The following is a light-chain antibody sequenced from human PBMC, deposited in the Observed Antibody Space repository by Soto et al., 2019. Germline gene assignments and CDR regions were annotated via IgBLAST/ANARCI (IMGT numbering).Light chain of an antibody. V-gene: IGKV1D-12*01. CDR2: TAS. CDR3: QQANSFPRT. Sequence: DIQMTQSPSSVSASVGDRVTITCRASQAISTWLAWYQQKPGKAPKLLIYTASNLQTGVPSRFSGSGSGTDFTLTISSLQPEDFATYYCQQANSFPRTFGQGTKVEIK. CDR1: QAISTW. J-gene: IGKJ1*01.